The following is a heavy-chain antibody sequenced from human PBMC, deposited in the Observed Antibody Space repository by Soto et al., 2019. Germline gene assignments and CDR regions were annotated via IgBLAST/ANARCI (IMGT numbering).Heavy chain of an antibody. CDR2: ISGGGDRT. D-gene: IGHD3-16*01. J-gene: IGHJ2*01. CDR1: GVTFINYA. CDR3: VRKVLGSTTRPDYWYFDL. Sequence: VQLLESGGGLVQPGGSLRLSCVGSGVTFINYAMNWVRQAPGKGLEWVSGISGGGDRTFDADSVKGRFTISRDNSKNTVNLQMISLRADDTAVYYCVRKVLGSTTRPDYWYFDLWGRGTLVTVSS. V-gene: IGHV3-23*01.